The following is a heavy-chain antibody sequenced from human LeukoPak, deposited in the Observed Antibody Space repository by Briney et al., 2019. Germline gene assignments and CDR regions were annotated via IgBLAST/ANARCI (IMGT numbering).Heavy chain of an antibody. J-gene: IGHJ4*02. V-gene: IGHV3-23*01. D-gene: IGHD1-1*01. CDR3: AKVRLETIRGRGFDF. Sequence: GGSLRLSCAASGFTFSDYAMNWVRQAPGKGLDWVSAITGSGGSTYYANSVKGRFTISRDNSKNTLFLQMNSLRADDTAIYYCAKVRLETIRGRGFDFWGQGTLVTVSS. CDR1: GFTFSDYA. CDR2: ITGSGGST.